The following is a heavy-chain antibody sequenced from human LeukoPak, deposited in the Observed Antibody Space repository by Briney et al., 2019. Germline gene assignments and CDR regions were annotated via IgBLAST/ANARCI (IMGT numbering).Heavy chain of an antibody. J-gene: IGHJ4*02. D-gene: IGHD6-13*01. Sequence: GASVKVSCQASGGTFSSYAISWVRQASGQGLEWMGRIIPIFGIANYAQKFQGRVTITADKSTSTAYMQLSSLRSEDTDVYYCAREWGPLLSQYSSSWPLGYWGQGTLVTVSS. V-gene: IGHV1-69*04. CDR2: IIPIFGIA. CDR1: GGTFSSYA. CDR3: AREWGPLLSQYSSSWPLGY.